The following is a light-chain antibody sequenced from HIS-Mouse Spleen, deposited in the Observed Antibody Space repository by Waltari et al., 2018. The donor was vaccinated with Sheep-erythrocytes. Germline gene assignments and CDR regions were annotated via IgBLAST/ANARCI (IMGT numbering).Light chain of an antibody. CDR1: SSDVGIYKL. J-gene: IGLJ3*02. V-gene: IGLV2-23*01. Sequence: QSALTQPASVSGSPGQSITISCPVTSSDVGIYKLVSWSQQHPGKAPKLMIYEGSKRPSGVSNRFSGSKSGNTASLTISGLQAEDEADYYCCSYAGSSTPWVFGGGTKLTVL. CDR3: CSYAGSSTPWV. CDR2: EGS.